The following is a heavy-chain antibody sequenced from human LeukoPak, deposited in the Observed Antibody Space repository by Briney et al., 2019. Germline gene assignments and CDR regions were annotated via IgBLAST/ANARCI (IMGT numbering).Heavy chain of an antibody. Sequence: GGSLRLSCAASGFTFTNYPMHWVRQAPGKGLEWVAVLWSDGIKTDYADSVKGRFTISRDDSKNTLYLQMNGLRAEDTAVYYCAKDGSSAYYPYYFDYWGQGTLVTVSS. J-gene: IGHJ4*02. V-gene: IGHV3-33*03. D-gene: IGHD3-22*01. CDR3: AKDGSSAYYPYYFDY. CDR2: LWSDGIKT. CDR1: GFTFTNYP.